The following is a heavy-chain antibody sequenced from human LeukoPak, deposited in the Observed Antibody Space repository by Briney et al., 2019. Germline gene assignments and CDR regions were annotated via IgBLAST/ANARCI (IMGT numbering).Heavy chain of an antibody. CDR2: IYSGGST. CDR3: ARHSSGWGDYYYYYYMDV. CDR1: GFTFSNYW. D-gene: IGHD6-19*01. V-gene: IGHV3-66*04. J-gene: IGHJ6*03. Sequence: GGSLRLSCAASGFTFSNYWMTWVRRAPGKGLEWVSVIYSGGSTYYADSVKGRFTISRDNSKNTLYLQMNSLRAEDTAVYYCARHSSGWGDYYYYYYMDVWGKGTTVTISS.